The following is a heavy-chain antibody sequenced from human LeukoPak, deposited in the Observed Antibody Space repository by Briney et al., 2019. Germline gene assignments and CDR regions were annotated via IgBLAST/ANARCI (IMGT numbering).Heavy chain of an antibody. Sequence: GASVKVSCKASGYTFTSYDINWVRQATGQGLEWMGWMNPNSGNTGYAQKFQSRVTMTRNTSISTAYMELSSLRSEDTAVYYCARGRGLYDYVWGSYRLYYFDYWGQGTLVTVSS. D-gene: IGHD3-16*02. CDR2: MNPNSGNT. V-gene: IGHV1-8*01. CDR1: GYTFTSYD. J-gene: IGHJ4*02. CDR3: ARGRGLYDYVWGSYRLYYFDY.